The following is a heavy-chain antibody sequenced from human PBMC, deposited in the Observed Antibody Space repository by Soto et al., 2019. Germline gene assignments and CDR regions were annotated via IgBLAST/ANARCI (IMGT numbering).Heavy chain of an antibody. J-gene: IGHJ4*02. CDR2: ISGSGGST. Sequence: EVQLLESGGGLVQPGGSLRLSCAASGFTFSNYAVTWVRQAPGKGLEWVSTISGSGGSTYYADSVKGRFTISRDNSKNTLCLQMNSLRAEDTAVYYCAKDPGSSWYEIDYWGQGTLVTASS. CDR1: GFTFSNYA. V-gene: IGHV3-23*01. CDR3: AKDPGSSWYEIDY. D-gene: IGHD6-13*01.